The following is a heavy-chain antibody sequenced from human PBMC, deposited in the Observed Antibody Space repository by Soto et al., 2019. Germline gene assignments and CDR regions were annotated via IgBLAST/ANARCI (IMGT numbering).Heavy chain of an antibody. CDR3: AKDGHCSGGSCYSSLDY. CDR1: GFTFSSYG. CDR2: ISYDGSNK. D-gene: IGHD2-15*01. V-gene: IGHV3-30*18. Sequence: GGSLRLSCAASGFTFSSYGMHWVRQAPGKGLEWVAVISYDGSNKYYADSVKGRFTISRDNSKSTLYLQMNSLRAEDTAVYYCAKDGHCSGGSCYSSLDYWGQGTLVTVSS. J-gene: IGHJ4*02.